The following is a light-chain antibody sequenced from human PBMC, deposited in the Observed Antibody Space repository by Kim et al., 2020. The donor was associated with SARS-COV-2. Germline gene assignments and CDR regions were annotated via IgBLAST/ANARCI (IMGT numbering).Light chain of an antibody. Sequence: SSELTQDPAVSVALGHTVRITCQGDSLRSYYASWYQQKPGQAPVLVIYGKNNRPSGIPDRFSGSSSGNTASLTITGAQAEDEADYYCNSRDSSGNYVFGTGTKVTVL. CDR3: NSRDSSGNYV. CDR2: GKN. CDR1: SLRSYY. V-gene: IGLV3-19*01. J-gene: IGLJ1*01.